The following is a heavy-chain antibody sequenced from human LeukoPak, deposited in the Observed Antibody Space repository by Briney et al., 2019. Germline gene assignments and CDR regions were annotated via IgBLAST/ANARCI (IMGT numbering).Heavy chain of an antibody. J-gene: IGHJ4*02. D-gene: IGHD3-22*01. CDR3: ARDSSAYYYDSSGYYLGIKSYYFDY. Sequence: ASVRVSCKASGYTFTSYGISWVRQASGQGLEWMGWISAYNGNTNYAQKLQGRVTMTTDTSTSTAYMELRSLRPDDTAVYYCARDSSAYYYDSSGYYLGIKSYYFDYWGQGTLVTVSS. CDR1: GYTFTSYG. V-gene: IGHV1-18*01. CDR2: ISAYNGNT.